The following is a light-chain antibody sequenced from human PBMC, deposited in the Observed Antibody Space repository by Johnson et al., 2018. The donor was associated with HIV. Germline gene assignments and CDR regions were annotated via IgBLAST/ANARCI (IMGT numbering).Light chain of an antibody. CDR2: ENN. CDR1: SSNIGNNY. V-gene: IGLV1-51*02. CDR3: STWDNSLSSGGV. Sequence: QSVLTQPPSVSAAPGQKVTISCSGSSSNIGNNYVSWYQQLPGTAPKLLIYENNKRPSGIPDRFSGSKSGTSATLAITGLQTGDEADYYCSTWDNSLSSGGVFGTGTKVTVL. J-gene: IGLJ1*01.